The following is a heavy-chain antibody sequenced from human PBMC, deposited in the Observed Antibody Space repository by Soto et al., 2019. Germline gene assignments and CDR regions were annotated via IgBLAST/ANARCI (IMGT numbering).Heavy chain of an antibody. V-gene: IGHV1-69*01. CDR1: GGTFSSYA. CDR2: IIPNSGTA. J-gene: IGHJ6*02. Sequence: VQLVQSGAEVKKPGSSVKVSCKASGGTFSSYAISWVRQAPGQGLEWMGGIIPNSGTANYAQKFQGRVTITADESTSTAYMELSSLRSEDTAVYYCARSQGSSTSLEIYYYYYYGMDVWGQGTTVTVSS. D-gene: IGHD2-2*01. CDR3: ARSQGSSTSLEIYYYYYYGMDV.